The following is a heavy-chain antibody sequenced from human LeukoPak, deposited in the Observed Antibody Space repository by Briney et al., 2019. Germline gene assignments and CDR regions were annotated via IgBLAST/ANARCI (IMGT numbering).Heavy chain of an antibody. D-gene: IGHD2-2*01. V-gene: IGHV1-18*04. CDR1: GYTFTSYG. CDR2: ISAYNGNT. J-gene: IGHJ4*02. Sequence: PGASVKVSCKASGYTFTSYGISWVRQAPGQGLEWMGWISAYNGNTNYAQKLQGRVTMTTDTSTSTAYMKLRSLRSDDTAVYYCARGRGYCSSISCLPEGYWGQGTLVTVSS. CDR3: ARGRGYCSSISCLPEGY.